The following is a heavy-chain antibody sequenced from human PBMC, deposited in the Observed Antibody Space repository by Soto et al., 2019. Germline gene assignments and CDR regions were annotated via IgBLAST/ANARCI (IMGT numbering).Heavy chain of an antibody. V-gene: IGHV3-33*01. D-gene: IGHD6-19*01. CDR3: ARDHDLAVAGTGIDY. CDR1: GFTFSSYG. J-gene: IGHJ4*02. Sequence: QVQLVESGGGVVQPGRSLRLSCAASGFTFSSYGMHWVRQAPGKGLEWVAVIWYDGSNKYYADSVKGRFTISRDNSKNTLYLQMNSLRAEDTAVYYCARDHDLAVAGTGIDYWGQGTLVTVSS. CDR2: IWYDGSNK.